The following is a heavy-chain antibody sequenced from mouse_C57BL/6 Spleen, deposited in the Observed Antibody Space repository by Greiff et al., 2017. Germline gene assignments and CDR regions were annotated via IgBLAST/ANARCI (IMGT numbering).Heavy chain of an antibody. CDR1: GYTFTSYW. D-gene: IGHD1-1*01. J-gene: IGHJ2*01. CDR2: IDPSDSNT. CDR3: ARGRITTVVPYYFDY. V-gene: IGHV1-59*01. Sequence: VQLQQPGAELVRPGTSVKLSCKASGYTFTSYWMHWVKQRPGKGLELIGVIDPSDSNTNYNQKFKGKATWTVDTSSSTAYMQLSSLTSGDSAVDYCARGRITTVVPYYFDYWGQGTTLTVSS.